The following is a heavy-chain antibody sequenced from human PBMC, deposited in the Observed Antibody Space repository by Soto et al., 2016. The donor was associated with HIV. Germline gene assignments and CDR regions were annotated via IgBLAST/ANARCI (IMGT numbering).Heavy chain of an antibody. V-gene: IGHV3-20*04. D-gene: IGHD3-9*01. CDR3: ARVQSYYDILTPPKAYYYYMGV. J-gene: IGHJ6*03. CDR1: GFTFDDYG. CDR2: INWNGGTT. Sequence: EVQLVESGGGVVRPGGSLRLSCAASGFTFDDYGMNWVRQAPGKGLEWVSSINWNGGTTAYGDSVKGRFTISRDNARNSLYLQMKSLRAEDAALYYCARVQSYYDILTPPKAYYYYMGVWGERDRRSPSP.